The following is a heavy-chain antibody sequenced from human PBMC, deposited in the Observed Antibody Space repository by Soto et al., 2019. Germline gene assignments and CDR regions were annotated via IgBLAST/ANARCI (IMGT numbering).Heavy chain of an antibody. J-gene: IGHJ6*02. CDR2: TYYRSKWYN. Sequence: SQTLSLTCAISGDSVSSNSAAWNWIRQSPSRGLEWLGRTYYRSKWYNDYAVSVKSRITINPDTSKNQFSLQLNSVTPEDTAVYYCARDQHYDFWSGYHIKDYYYGMDVWGQGTKVTVSS. V-gene: IGHV6-1*01. CDR1: GDSVSSNSAA. D-gene: IGHD3-3*01. CDR3: ARDQHYDFWSGYHIKDYYYGMDV.